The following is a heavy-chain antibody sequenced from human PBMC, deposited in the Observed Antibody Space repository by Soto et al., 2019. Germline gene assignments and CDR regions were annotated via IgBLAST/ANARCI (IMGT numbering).Heavy chain of an antibody. CDR3: ARVQYTYRLWYYFHY. CDR1: GFIFSDHY. CDR2: TRNKANAYTT. V-gene: IGHV3-72*01. D-gene: IGHD3-16*02. Sequence: EVQLVESGGGLVQPGGSLRLSCVASGFIFSDHYMDWVRQAPGKGLEWVGRTRNKANAYTTEYAASVKGRSIISRDDSKNSLYLQMHRLKSEDTAVYYCARVQYTYRLWYYFHYWGQGALVTVSS. J-gene: IGHJ4*02.